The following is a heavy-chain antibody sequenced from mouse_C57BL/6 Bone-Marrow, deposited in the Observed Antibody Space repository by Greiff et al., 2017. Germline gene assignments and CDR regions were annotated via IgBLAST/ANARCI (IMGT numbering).Heavy chain of an antibody. CDR3: ARFYDGYRWDFDV. J-gene: IGHJ1*03. CDR2: INPTNGGT. D-gene: IGHD2-3*01. V-gene: IGHV1-26*01. CDR1: GYTFTDYY. Sequence: VQLQQSGPELVKPGASVKISCKASGYTFTDYYMHWVKQSHGKSLEWIGDINPTNGGTSYNQKFKGKATLTVDKSSSPAYMELRSLTSEDSAVYYCARFYDGYRWDFDVWGTGTTGTVSS.